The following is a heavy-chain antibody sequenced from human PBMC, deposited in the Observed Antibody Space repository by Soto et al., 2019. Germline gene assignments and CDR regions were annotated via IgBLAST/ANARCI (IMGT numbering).Heavy chain of an antibody. Sequence: ASVKVSCKASGYTFTNYYIHWVRQAPGQGLEWMGIINPGDGTTSHAQKFQGRVTMTRDTSTSTVYMELSSLRSEDTAVYYCARAWARECSSVRCPGDYWGQGTLVTVSS. CDR1: GYTFTNYY. V-gene: IGHV1-46*03. D-gene: IGHD2-2*01. CDR2: INPGDGTT. CDR3: ARAWARECSSVRCPGDY. J-gene: IGHJ4*02.